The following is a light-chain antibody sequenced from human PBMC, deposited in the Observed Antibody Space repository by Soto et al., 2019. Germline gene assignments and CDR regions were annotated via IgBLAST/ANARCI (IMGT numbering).Light chain of an antibody. J-gene: IGLJ1*01. CDR2: HVS. Sequence: QSALTQPASVSGSPGQSITISCIGTSSDIGTYNYVAWYQQHPAKTHKLIIYHVSYRPSGVSNRFSGSNSGNTASLTISGLQAEDEADYYCSSYTTAGTYVFGTGTKVTVL. CDR1: SSDIGTYNY. CDR3: SSYTTAGTYV. V-gene: IGLV2-14*01.